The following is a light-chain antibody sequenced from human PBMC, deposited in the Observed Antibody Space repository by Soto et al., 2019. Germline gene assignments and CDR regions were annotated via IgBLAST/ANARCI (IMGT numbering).Light chain of an antibody. CDR1: QSINSW. CDR2: DAS. J-gene: IGKJ1*01. CDR3: QRYNAFSQT. Sequence: DIQMTQSPSTLSPSVGDRVTITCRASQSINSWVAWFQQKPGKAPKVLIYDASTLESGVPSRFSGSGSGTEFTLPLGRLQPDDVATYYCQRYNAFSQTFGQGTKVEI. V-gene: IGKV1-5*01.